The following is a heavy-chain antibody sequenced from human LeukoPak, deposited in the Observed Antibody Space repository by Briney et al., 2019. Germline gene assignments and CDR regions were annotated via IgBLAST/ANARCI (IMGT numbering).Heavy chain of an antibody. J-gene: IGHJ6*03. D-gene: IGHD6-19*01. Sequence: SVKVSCKASGGTFSSYAISWVRQAPGQGLGWMGGIIPIFGTANYAQKFQGRVTITTDESTSSAYMELSSLRSEDTAVYYCARVAVAGRRGYYMDVWGKGTTVTVSS. V-gene: IGHV1-69*05. CDR1: GGTFSSYA. CDR3: ARVAVAGRRGYYMDV. CDR2: IIPIFGTA.